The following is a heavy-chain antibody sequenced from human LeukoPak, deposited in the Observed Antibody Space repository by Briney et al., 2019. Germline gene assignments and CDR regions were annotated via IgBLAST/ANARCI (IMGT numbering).Heavy chain of an antibody. J-gene: IGHJ3*02. D-gene: IGHD3-22*01. CDR1: GFTFSDAW. CDR3: ATQGLLDAFDI. Sequence: GGSLRLSCAASGFTFSDAWMIWVRQAPGKGLEWVGRIKSRADGGTPQYASAATGRFTISRDDSNGTLFLQMNSLTTEDTAVYYCATQGLLDAFDIWGQGTMVIVSS. V-gene: IGHV3-15*01. CDR2: IKSRADGGTP.